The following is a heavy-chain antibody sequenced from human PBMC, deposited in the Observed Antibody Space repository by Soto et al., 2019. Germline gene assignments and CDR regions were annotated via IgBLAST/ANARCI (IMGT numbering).Heavy chain of an antibody. CDR1: GGSISSGDYY. D-gene: IGHD1-26*01. CDR3: AGVGWDPTLYFDY. V-gene: IGHV4-30-4*01. Sequence: QVQLQESGPGLVKPSQTLSLTCTVSGGSISSGDYYWSWIRQPPGKGLEWIGYIYYSGSTYYNPSLKSRVTISVATSQNQFSLKLSSVTAADPAVYYCAGVGWDPTLYFDYWGQGTLVTVSS. J-gene: IGHJ4*02. CDR2: IYYSGST.